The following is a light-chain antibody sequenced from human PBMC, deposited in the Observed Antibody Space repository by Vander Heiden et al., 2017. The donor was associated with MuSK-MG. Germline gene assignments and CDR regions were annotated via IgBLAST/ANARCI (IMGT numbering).Light chain of an antibody. CDR1: QSISAY. V-gene: IGKV1-39*01. CDR3: QQSNSIPRT. Sequence: DIELTQSPSSLSASVGDRVTITCRASQSISAYLNWYHFRPGAAPRLVVYAASYLHHGVPSRFSGTGSGTQFTLTISSLQVEDFGTYYCQQSNSIPRTFGQGTMVEI. CDR2: AAS. J-gene: IGKJ1*01.